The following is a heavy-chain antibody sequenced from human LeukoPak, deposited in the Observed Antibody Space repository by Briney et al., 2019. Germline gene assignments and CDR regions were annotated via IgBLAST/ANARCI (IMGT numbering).Heavy chain of an antibody. CDR3: ATHGGAFDI. D-gene: IGHD3-16*01. CDR1: GYTFTSYG. Sequence: GASVKVSCKASGYTFTSYGISWVRQAPGQGLEWMGWISAYNGNTNYAQKFQGRVTITADESTSTAYMELSSLRSEDTAVYCCATHGGAFDIWGQGTMVTVSS. V-gene: IGHV1-18*01. CDR2: ISAYNGNT. J-gene: IGHJ3*02.